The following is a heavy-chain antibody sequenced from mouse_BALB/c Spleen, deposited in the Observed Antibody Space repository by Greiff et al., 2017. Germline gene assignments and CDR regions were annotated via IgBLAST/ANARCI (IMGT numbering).Heavy chain of an antibody. CDR1: GFNIKDYY. J-gene: IGHJ3*01. D-gene: IGHD2-4*01. V-gene: IGHV14-1*02. CDR2: IDPENGNT. Sequence: EVQLQQSGAELVRPGALVKLSCKASGFNIKDYYMHWVKQRPEQGLEWIGWIDPENGNTIYDPKFQGKASITADTSSNTAYLQLSSLTSEDTAVYYCASGDYAWFAYWGQGTLVTVSA. CDR3: ASGDYAWFAY.